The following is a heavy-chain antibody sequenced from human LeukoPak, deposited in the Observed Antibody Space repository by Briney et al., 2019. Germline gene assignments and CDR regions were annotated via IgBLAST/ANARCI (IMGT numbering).Heavy chain of an antibody. CDR3: ARGSDIVVVVAATGGDYFDY. CDR1: GYTFTSYD. CDR2: MNPNSGNT. J-gene: IGHJ4*02. V-gene: IGHV1-8*01. Sequence: EASVKVSCKASGYTFTSYDINWVRQATGQGLEWMGWMNPNSGNTGYAQKFQGRVTMTRNTSISTAYMELSSLRSEDTAVYYCARGSDIVVVVAATGGDYFDYWGQGTLVTVSS. D-gene: IGHD2-15*01.